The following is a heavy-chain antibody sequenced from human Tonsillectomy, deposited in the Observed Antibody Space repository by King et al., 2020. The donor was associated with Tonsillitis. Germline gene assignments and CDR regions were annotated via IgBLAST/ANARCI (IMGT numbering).Heavy chain of an antibody. V-gene: IGHV3-7*03. J-gene: IGHJ4*02. Sequence: VQLVESGGGLVQPGGSLRLSCAASGFIFSNYWMSWVRQAPGKGLEWVANIKQDGSDKHYVDSVKGRFTIYRDNAKSSLFLQMDSLRAEDTAVYYCASGSSPVGRGTYTPTHDHWGRGTLVTVSS. CDR3: ASGSSPVGRGTYTPTHDH. CDR2: IKQDGSDK. CDR1: GFIFSNYW. D-gene: IGHD1-26*01.